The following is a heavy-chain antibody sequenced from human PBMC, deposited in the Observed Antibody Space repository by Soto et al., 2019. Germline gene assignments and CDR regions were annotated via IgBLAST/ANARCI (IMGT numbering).Heavy chain of an antibody. J-gene: IGHJ4*02. CDR1: GFTFSSYA. CDR2: ISGSGGST. V-gene: IGHV3-23*01. CDR3: AKDSGWDQLLWVDY. Sequence: EVQLLESGGGLVQPGGSLRLSCAASGFTFSSYAMSWVRQAPGKGLEWVSSISGSGGSTYYADSVKGRFTISTDNSKNTLHLQMNSLRAEDTAVYYCAKDSGWDQLLWVDYWGQGTLVTVSS. D-gene: IGHD2-2*01.